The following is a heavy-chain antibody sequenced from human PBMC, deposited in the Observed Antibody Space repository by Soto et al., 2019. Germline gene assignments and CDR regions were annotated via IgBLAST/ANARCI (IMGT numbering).Heavy chain of an antibody. D-gene: IGHD6-19*01. CDR2: TYNRSKWYN. V-gene: IGHV6-1*01. Sequence: PSQTLSLTFAISGDSVASDSAAWNWIRQSQSRGLEWLGRTYNRSKWYNDYAVSVKGRIAINPDTSNNQLSLKLRSVTAADTAVYYCARHDGFSSGWIIDYWGHGTLVTVSS. CDR3: ARHDGFSSGWIIDY. CDR1: GDSVASDSAA. J-gene: IGHJ4*01.